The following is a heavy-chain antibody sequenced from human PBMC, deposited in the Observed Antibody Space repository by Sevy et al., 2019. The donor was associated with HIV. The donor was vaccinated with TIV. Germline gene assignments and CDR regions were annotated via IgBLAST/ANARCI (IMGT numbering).Heavy chain of an antibody. D-gene: IGHD3-3*01. CDR2: ISCNSGSI. V-gene: IGHV3-9*01. CDR3: AADFASESEIDY. J-gene: IGHJ4*01. CDR1: GFTFDDYA. Sequence: GGSLRLSCAASGFTFDDYAMHWVRQAPGKGLEWVSGISCNSGSIGYADSVKGRFTISRDNAKNSLYLQMNSLRAEDTALYYCAADFASESEIDYWGQGTLVTVSS.